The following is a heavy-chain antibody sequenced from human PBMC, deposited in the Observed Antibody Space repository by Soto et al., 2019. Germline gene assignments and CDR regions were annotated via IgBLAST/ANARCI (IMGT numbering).Heavy chain of an antibody. CDR1: GDSIRNYY. CDR2: IYYSGST. J-gene: IGHJ4*02. Sequence: PSETLSLTCTVSGDSIRNYYWSWIRQPPGKGLEWIGYIYYSGSTNYNPSLKSRVTISVDTSKNQFSLKLSSVTAADTAVYYCASARGATPFDYWGQGTLVTVSS. V-gene: IGHV4-59*01. D-gene: IGHD1-26*01. CDR3: ASARGATPFDY.